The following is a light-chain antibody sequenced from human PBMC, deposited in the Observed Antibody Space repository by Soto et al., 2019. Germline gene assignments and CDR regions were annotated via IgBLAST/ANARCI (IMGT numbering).Light chain of an antibody. CDR1: SSDVGGYNY. CDR3: SSYTITSTYV. CDR2: EVS. J-gene: IGLJ1*01. Sequence: QSALTQPASVSGSPGQSITISCTGTSSDVGGYNYVSWYQQHPGKAPKLMIYEVSDRPSGVSNRFSGSKSGNTASLTISGLQAEEEADYYCSSYTITSTYVFATGTKVTVL. V-gene: IGLV2-14*01.